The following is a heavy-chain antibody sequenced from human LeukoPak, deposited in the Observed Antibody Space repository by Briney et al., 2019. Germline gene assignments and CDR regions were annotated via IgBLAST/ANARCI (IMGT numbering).Heavy chain of an antibody. J-gene: IGHJ2*01. CDR3: VKSIPHWYFDL. Sequence: GGSLRLSCAASGFTFSTYAVNWVRQAPGKGLEWVSAITGSGGATYYADSVKGRFTISRDNSKNTLYLQMSSLRAEDTAVYYCVKSIPHWYFDLWGRGTLVTVSS. D-gene: IGHD2-21*01. CDR2: ITGSGGAT. CDR1: GFTFSTYA. V-gene: IGHV3-23*01.